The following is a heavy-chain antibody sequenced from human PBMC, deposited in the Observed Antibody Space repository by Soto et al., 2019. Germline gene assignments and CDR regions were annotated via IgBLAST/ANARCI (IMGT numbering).Heavy chain of an antibody. V-gene: IGHV4-39*01. CDR3: ARADRLAPILYRSTWFFEF. D-gene: IGHD2-8*01. CDR2: IYYTGST. J-gene: IGHJ4*02. Sequence: QLKLQESGPGLVKPSETLSLTCVVSGVSISGSDYYWAWIRQSPGKGLEWIGRIYYTGSTDYNPSRCRLVTTSVHTSKNQLSLTLSSVTAADAPVYFCARADRLAPILYRSTWFFEFWGQGTLVAVSS. CDR1: GVSISGSDYY.